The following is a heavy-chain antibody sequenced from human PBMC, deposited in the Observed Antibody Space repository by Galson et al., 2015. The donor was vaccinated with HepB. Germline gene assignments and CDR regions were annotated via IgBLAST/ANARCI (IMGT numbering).Heavy chain of an antibody. CDR3: ARGRYYDCDI. Sequence: SLRLSCAASGINVDNDAIDWVRQAPGKGLEWLSFISTSGVVSYADSVKGRLTISRDTVKNSLYLQMNSLRAEDTAMYYCARGRYYDCDIWGLG. CDR1: GINVDNDA. V-gene: IGHV3-69-1*01. J-gene: IGHJ3*02. D-gene: IGHD3-3*01. CDR2: ISTSGVV.